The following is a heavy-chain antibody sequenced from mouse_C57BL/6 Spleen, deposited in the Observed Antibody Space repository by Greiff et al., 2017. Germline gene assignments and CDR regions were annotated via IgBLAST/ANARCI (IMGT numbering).Heavy chain of an antibody. J-gene: IGHJ1*03. CDR2: INPNNGGT. CDR1: GYTFTDYY. CDR3: ARSFDYYGSVGYFDV. D-gene: IGHD1-1*01. V-gene: IGHV1-26*01. Sequence: VQLQQSGPELVKPGASVKISCKASGYTFTDYYMNWVKQSHGQSLEWIGDINPNNGGTSYNQKFKGKATLTVDKSSSTAYMELRSLTSEDSAVYYCARSFDYYGSVGYFDVGGTGTTVTVSA.